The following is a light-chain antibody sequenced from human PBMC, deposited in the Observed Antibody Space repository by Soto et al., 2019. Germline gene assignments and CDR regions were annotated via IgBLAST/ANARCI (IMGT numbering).Light chain of an antibody. Sequence: EIVLTQSPGTLSLSPGERATLSCRASQRIAGSYLAWYQQKPGQAPRVLIYGASVRAAGIPDRFSGSGSGTDFTLTISRLEPEDFAVFYCQLYGTSPMYTFGQGTKLEIK. CDR2: GAS. CDR3: QLYGTSPMYT. J-gene: IGKJ2*01. CDR1: QRIAGSY. V-gene: IGKV3-20*01.